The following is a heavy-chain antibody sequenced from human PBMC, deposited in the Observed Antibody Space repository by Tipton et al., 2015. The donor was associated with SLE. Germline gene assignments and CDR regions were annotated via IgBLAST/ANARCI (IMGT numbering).Heavy chain of an antibody. J-gene: IGHJ3*02. CDR1: DPSVSNGYY. V-gene: IGHV4-38-2*02. CDR3: ARERGYNWNDGAFDI. CDR2: FYPGGTT. D-gene: IGHD1-20*01. Sequence: TLSLTCAVSDPSVSNGYYWGWIRQPPGKGLEWIGSFYPGGTTFYNPSLKSRVSISVDTSKNQFSLKLSSVTAADTAVYYCARERGYNWNDGAFDIWGQGTMVTVSS.